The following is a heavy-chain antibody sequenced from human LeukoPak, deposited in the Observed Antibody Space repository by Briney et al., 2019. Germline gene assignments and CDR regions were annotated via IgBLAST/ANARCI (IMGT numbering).Heavy chain of an antibody. CDR3: ARHFYFAFDN. CDR2: IYHTGTT. V-gene: IGHV4-59*01. D-gene: IGHD2/OR15-2a*01. CDR1: NGSISDSY. Sequence: KPSETLSLTCTVSNGSISDSYWSWIRQAPGKGLEWIGYIYHTGTTNYNPSLKSRVTLSLDTSKSQFSLNLDSLTAADTAVYYCARHFYFAFDNWGQGTLVTVSS. J-gene: IGHJ4*02.